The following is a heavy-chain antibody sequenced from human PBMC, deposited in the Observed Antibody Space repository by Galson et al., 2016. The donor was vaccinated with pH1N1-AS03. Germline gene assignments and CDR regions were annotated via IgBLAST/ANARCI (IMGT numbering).Heavy chain of an antibody. D-gene: IGHD3-22*01. J-gene: IGHJ5*02. CDR1: GFTFSGYY. CDR3: ARGVDSGGRQVLFDP. Sequence: SLRLSCAASLASGFTFSGYYMHWVRQAPGKGLEWVAFIRDDGGDKYYAESVKGRFTISRDNSKNTLYLQMNSLRAEDTAVYFCARGVDSGGRQVLFDPWGQGTLVTVSS. CDR2: IRDDGGDK. V-gene: IGHV3-30*02.